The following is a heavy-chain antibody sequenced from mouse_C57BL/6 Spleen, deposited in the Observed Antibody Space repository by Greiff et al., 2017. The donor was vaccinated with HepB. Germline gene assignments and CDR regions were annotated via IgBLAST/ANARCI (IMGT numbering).Heavy chain of an antibody. J-gene: IGHJ4*01. CDR3: ARGDYDRAMDY. CDR2: IDPSDSYT. Sequence: QVQLQQSGAELVMPGASVKLSCKASGYTFTSYWMHWVKQRPGQGLEWIGEIDPSDSYTNYNQKFKGKSTLTVDKSSSTAYMQLSSLTSEDSAVYYCARGDYDRAMDYWGQGTSVTVSS. V-gene: IGHV1-69*01. CDR1: GYTFTSYW. D-gene: IGHD2-4*01.